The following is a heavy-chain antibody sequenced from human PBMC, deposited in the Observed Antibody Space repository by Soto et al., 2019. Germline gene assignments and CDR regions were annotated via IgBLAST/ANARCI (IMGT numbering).Heavy chain of an antibody. V-gene: IGHV4-59*08. J-gene: IGHJ4*02. CDR1: GDSFSNYY. D-gene: IGHD5-18*01. Sequence: QVQLQESGPGLVKPSETLSLTCTVSGDSFSNYYWSWIRQPPGKGLEWIGYIYYSGSTNYNPSLXSXAXIXXDTSQNQFSLRLSSVTAADTAVYYCARRYGGNLDYWGQGTLVTVSS. CDR3: ARRYGGNLDY. CDR2: IYYSGST.